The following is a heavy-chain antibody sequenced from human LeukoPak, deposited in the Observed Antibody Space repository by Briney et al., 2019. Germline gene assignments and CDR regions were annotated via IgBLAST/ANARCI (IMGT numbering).Heavy chain of an antibody. V-gene: IGHV4-39*02. J-gene: IGHJ4*02. CDR2: FYYTGST. CDR3: ARECRGPCHDY. D-gene: IGHD2-15*01. CDR1: GGSISSGPYY. Sequence: SETLSLTCTVSGGSISSGPYYWVWIRQPPGKGLEWIGNFYYTGSTNYNPSLKSRLTISVDTSKNQFSLNLNSVTAADTAVYYCARECRGPCHDYWGQGTLVTVSS.